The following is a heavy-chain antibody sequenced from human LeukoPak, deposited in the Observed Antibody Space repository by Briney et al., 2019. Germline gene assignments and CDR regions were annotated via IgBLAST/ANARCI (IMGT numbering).Heavy chain of an antibody. D-gene: IGHD2-2*01. CDR1: GYTFTSYY. CDR3: ARAPDIVVVPAAYDAFDI. V-gene: IGHV1-46*01. CDR2: INPSGGST. Sequence: GASVKVSCKASGYTFTSYYMHWVRQAPGQGLEWMGIINPSGGSTSYAQKFQGRVAMTRDTSTSTVYMELSSLRSEDTAVYYCARAPDIVVVPAAYDAFDIWGQGTIVTVSS. J-gene: IGHJ3*02.